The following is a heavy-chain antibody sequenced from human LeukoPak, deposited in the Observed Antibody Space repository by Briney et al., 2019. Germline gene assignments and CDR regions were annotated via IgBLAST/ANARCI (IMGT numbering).Heavy chain of an antibody. CDR3: ARFKNGVVPAAIMGDWFDP. CDR2: INTNTGNP. D-gene: IGHD2-2*02. V-gene: IGHV7-4-1*02. J-gene: IGHJ5*02. CDR1: GYTFTSYA. Sequence: ASVKVSCKASGYTFTSYAMNWVRQAPGQGLEWMGWINTNTGNPTYAQGFTGRFVFSLDTSVSTAYLQISSLKAEDTAVYYCARFKNGVVPAAIMGDWFDPWGQGILVTVSS.